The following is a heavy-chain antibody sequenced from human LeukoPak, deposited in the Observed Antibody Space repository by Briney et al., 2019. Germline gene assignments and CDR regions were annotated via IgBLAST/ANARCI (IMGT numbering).Heavy chain of an antibody. CDR1: GASISTGSSY. Sequence: SETLSLTCTVSGASISTGSSYWSWLRQPAGEGLEWIGRTHNSGSTNYNPSLNSRVTISVDTSKNQVSLKLTSATAADTAVYYCARNGYGSGSSWWGQGTLVTVSS. CDR3: ARNGYGSGSSW. J-gene: IGHJ4*02. V-gene: IGHV4-61*02. CDR2: THNSGST. D-gene: IGHD3-10*01.